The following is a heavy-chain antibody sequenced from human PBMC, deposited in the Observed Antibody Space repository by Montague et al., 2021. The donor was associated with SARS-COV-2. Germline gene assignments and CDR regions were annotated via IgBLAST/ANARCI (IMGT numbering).Heavy chain of an antibody. V-gene: IGHV4-59*01. CDR3: ARAQNTCFIANCVNYFEV. J-gene: IGHJ4*02. CDR2: VHYTGST. D-gene: IGHD1-1*01. CDR1: GGSISSYY. Sequence: SETLSLTCTVSGGSISSYYWSWIQQSPGEGLEWIGYVHYTGSTKYNPSLKTRVTLTLDTPKNHFPLKLSSVTAADTAVYYCARAQNTCFIANCVNYFEVWGREPWSPSPQ.